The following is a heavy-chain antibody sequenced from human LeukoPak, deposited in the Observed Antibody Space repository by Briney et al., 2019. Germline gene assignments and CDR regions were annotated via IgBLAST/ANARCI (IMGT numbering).Heavy chain of an antibody. J-gene: IGHJ5*02. CDR3: ARSVDIVVVPAAWAFDP. CDR1: GYTFTGYY. V-gene: IGHV1-2*02. CDR2: INPNSGGT. Sequence: ASVKVSCKASGYTFTGYYMHWVRQAPVQGLEWMGWINPNSGGTNYAQKFQGRVTMTRDTSISTAYMELSRLRSDDTAVYYCARSVDIVVVPAAWAFDPWGQGTLVTVSS. D-gene: IGHD2-2*01.